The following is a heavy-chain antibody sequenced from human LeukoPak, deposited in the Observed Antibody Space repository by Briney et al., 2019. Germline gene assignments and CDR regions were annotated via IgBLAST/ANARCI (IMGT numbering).Heavy chain of an antibody. V-gene: IGHV4-4*07. CDR1: GGSISSYY. D-gene: IGHD5-24*01. CDR3: ARIRRDGYNAYFDY. Sequence: SETLSLTCTVSGGSISSYYWGWIRQPAGKGLEWIGRIYTSGSTNYNPSLKSRVTMSVDTSKNQFSLKLSSVTAADTAVYYCARIRRDGYNAYFDYWGQGTLVTVSS. CDR2: IYTSGST. J-gene: IGHJ4*02.